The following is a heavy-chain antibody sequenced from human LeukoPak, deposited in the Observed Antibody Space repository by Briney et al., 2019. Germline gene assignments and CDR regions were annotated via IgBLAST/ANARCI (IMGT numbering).Heavy chain of an antibody. CDR3: WVAGPKHIFNY. D-gene: IGHD6-19*01. CDR1: GGSISSSYY. Sequence: SETLSLTCTVSGGSISSSYYWGWIRQPPGKGLEWIGSIYYSGSTYYNPSLKSRVTISVDTSKNQFSLKLSSVTAADTAVYYCWVAGPKHIFNYWGQGTLVTVSS. CDR2: IYYSGST. V-gene: IGHV4-39*07. J-gene: IGHJ4*02.